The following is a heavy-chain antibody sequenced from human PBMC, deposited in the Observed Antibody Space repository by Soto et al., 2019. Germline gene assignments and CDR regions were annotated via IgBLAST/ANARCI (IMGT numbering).Heavy chain of an antibody. Sequence: QVQLVQSGGEVKKPGASVTVSCKASGYTFINYHITWVRQAPGQGLEWMAWINTYNGMTDYAQRFQGRVTMTRDTSTSTAYMELRNLGSDDTAVYFCAKSPRGEMARDWGQGTLVTVSS. CDR3: AKSPRGEMARD. D-gene: IGHD5-12*01. CDR1: GYTFINYH. V-gene: IGHV1-18*01. CDR2: INTYNGMT. J-gene: IGHJ4*02.